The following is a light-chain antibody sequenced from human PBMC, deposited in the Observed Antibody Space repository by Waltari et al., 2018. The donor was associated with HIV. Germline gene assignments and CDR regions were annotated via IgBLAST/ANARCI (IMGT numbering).Light chain of an antibody. Sequence: EVVLTQSPGTLSLSPGDSATLSCSASQRLSNSYLAWYEQKPGQAPRLLLYDASSRATGIPDKFSGSGSGTDFTFTISKLEPEDFAVYYCQQYVSSPWTFGQGTKVEIK. J-gene: IGKJ1*01. CDR3: QQYVSSPWT. CDR2: DAS. CDR1: QRLSNSY. V-gene: IGKV3-20*01.